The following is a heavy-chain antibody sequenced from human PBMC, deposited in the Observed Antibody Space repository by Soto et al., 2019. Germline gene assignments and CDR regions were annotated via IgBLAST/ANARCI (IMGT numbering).Heavy chain of an antibody. CDR2: IYYSGST. CDR3: ARKRITNWFDP. Sequence: SLTCTVSGGSISSYYWSWIRQPPGKGLEWIGYIYYSGSTNYNPSLKSRVTISVDTSKNQFSLKLSSVTAADTAVYYCARKRITNWFDPWGQGTLVTVSS. D-gene: IGHD3-10*01. CDR1: GGSISSYY. V-gene: IGHV4-59*01. J-gene: IGHJ5*02.